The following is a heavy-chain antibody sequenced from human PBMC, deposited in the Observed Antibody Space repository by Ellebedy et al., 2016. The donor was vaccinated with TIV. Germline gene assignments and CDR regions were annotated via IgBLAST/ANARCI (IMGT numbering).Heavy chain of an antibody. J-gene: IGHJ4*02. D-gene: IGHD3-10*01. CDR2: VSNGGST. Sequence: GESLKISCLASGFIFSDYAMHWVRQAPGKGLEYLSAVSNGGSTFYADSVKGRFTISRDNSKNTLYLQMNSLRAEDTAVYYCARRPEGSGSWEFDYWGQGTLVTVSS. CDR3: ARRPEGSGSWEFDY. CDR1: GFIFSDYA. V-gene: IGHV3-64*04.